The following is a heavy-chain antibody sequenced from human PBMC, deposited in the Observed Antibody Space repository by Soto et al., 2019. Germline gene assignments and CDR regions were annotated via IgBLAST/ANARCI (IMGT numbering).Heavy chain of an antibody. CDR1: GYSFTSYW. CDR2: IDPSDSYT. Sequence: PGESLKISCKGSGYSFTSYWISWVRQMPGKGLEWMGRIDPSDSYTNYSPSFQGHVTISADKSISTAYLQWSSLKASDTAMYYCARLTPTYYDFWSGPAGGYYGMDVWGQGTTVTVSS. CDR3: ARLTPTYYDFWSGPAGGYYGMDV. D-gene: IGHD3-3*01. V-gene: IGHV5-10-1*01. J-gene: IGHJ6*02.